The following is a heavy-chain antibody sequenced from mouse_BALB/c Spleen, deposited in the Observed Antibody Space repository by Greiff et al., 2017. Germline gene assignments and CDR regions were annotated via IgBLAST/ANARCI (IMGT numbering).Heavy chain of an antibody. Sequence: EVKLQESGGGLVQPGGSLKLSCAASGFDFSRYWMSWVRQAPGKGLEWIGEINPDSSTINYTPSLKDKFIISRDNAKNTLYLQMSKVRSEDTALYYCARPGGYYVHYYAMDYWGQGTSVTVSS. D-gene: IGHD2-3*01. CDR3: ARPGGYYVHYYAMDY. J-gene: IGHJ4*01. CDR1: GFDFSRYW. CDR2: INPDSSTI. V-gene: IGHV4-1*02.